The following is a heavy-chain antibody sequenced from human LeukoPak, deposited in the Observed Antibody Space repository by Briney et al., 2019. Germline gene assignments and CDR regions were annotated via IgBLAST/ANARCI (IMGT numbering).Heavy chain of an antibody. D-gene: IGHD4-17*01. CDR3: AKDLGYGDYTGTGSWGY. CDR1: GFTFSSSA. V-gene: IGHV3-23*01. Sequence: GGSLRLSCAASGFTFSSSAMNWVRQAPGKGLEWVSVISGSGGSIYYADSVKGRFTISRDNSKNTLYLQLNSLRAEDTAVYYCAKDLGYGDYTGTGSWGYWGQGTLVTVSS. J-gene: IGHJ4*02. CDR2: ISGSGGSI.